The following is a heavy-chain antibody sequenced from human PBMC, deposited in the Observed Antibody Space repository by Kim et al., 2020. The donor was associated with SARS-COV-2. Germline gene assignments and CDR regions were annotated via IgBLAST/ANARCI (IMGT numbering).Heavy chain of an antibody. CDR2: ISDHSKDI. Sequence: GGSLRLSCTSSGFNLNRHAISWVRQAPGKGLQWVSSISDHSKDINYADSVRGRFTVSRDYAQQSVYLQMDSLRDEDTALYNCADRGHAFGVDVWGQGTTVTVSS. D-gene: IGHD3-3*01. CDR3: ADRGHAFGVDV. J-gene: IGHJ6*02. CDR1: GFNLNRHA. V-gene: IGHV3-21*01.